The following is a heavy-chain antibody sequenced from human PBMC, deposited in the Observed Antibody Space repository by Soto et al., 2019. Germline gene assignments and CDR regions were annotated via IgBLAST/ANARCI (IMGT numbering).Heavy chain of an antibody. Sequence: PSQTLSLTCAISGDSVSSNSATWNWIRQSPSRGLEWLGRTYYRSTWYSDYAVSVKSRITINPDTSKNHFSLQLNSVTPEDTAVYYCGRGSWLGIADWGQGTLVTVSS. CDR3: GRGSWLGIAD. J-gene: IGHJ4*02. V-gene: IGHV6-1*01. CDR1: GDSVSSNSAT. D-gene: IGHD6-19*01. CDR2: TYYRSTWYS.